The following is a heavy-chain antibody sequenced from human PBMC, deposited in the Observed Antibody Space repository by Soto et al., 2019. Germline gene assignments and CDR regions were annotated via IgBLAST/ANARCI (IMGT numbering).Heavy chain of an antibody. CDR1: GFTFSSYG. V-gene: IGHV3-30*18. D-gene: IGHD3-16*01. CDR2: ISYDGSNK. J-gene: IGHJ4*02. CDR3: AKDGGTGYFDY. Sequence: QVQLVESGGGVVQPGRSLRLSCAASGFTFSSYGMHWVRQAPGTGLEWVAVISYDGSNKYYADSVKGRFTISRDNSKNTLYLQMNSLRAEDTAVYYCAKDGGTGYFDYWGQGTLVTVSS.